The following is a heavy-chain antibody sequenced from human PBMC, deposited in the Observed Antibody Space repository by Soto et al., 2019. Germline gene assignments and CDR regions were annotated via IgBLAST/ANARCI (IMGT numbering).Heavy chain of an antibody. CDR2: LNPDSGVT. D-gene: IGHD6-19*01. J-gene: IGHJ4*02. V-gene: IGHV1-2*02. CDR1: GYTFTDYY. Sequence: GSVKVSCKASGYTFTDYYLHWVRQAPGQGLEWMGWLNPDSGVTRFAQKFQDRVTLTRDTSISTAYMELSRLTSDDTAVYYCTRASAVTGGSSNSLPNAYWGQGSLVTVSS. CDR3: TRASAVTGGSSNSLPNAY.